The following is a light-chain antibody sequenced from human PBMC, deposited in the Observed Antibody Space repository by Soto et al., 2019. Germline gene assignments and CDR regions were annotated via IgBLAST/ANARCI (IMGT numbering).Light chain of an antibody. V-gene: IGKV3-11*01. Sequence: EIVLTQSPGTLSLSPGERVTLSCRASQSVSSNLAWYQQKPGQAPRLLIYGASTRATGIPARFSGSGSGTDFTLTISSLEPEDIAVYYCQQRSNWPITFGQGTRLEIK. CDR1: QSVSSN. CDR2: GAS. CDR3: QQRSNWPIT. J-gene: IGKJ5*01.